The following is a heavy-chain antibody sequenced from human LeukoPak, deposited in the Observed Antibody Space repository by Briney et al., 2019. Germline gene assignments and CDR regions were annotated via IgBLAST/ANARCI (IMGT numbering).Heavy chain of an antibody. CDR1: GDSISSGGYF. D-gene: IGHD2-15*01. Sequence: PSETLSLTCTVSGDSISSGGYFWSWIRQHPGKDLEWIGYILYSGSTLYNPSLKSRLIISVDTSKNQLSLKLSSVTAADTAVYYCARAGYCSGGSCYSGWFDPWGPGTLVTVSS. V-gene: IGHV4-31*03. CDR3: ARAGYCSGGSCYSGWFDP. J-gene: IGHJ5*02. CDR2: ILYSGST.